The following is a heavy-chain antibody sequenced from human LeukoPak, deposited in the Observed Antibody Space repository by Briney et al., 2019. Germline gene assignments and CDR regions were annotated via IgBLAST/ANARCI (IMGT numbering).Heavy chain of an antibody. V-gene: IGHV4-34*01. CDR1: GGSFSGYY. D-gene: IGHD5-18*01. Sequence: SETLSLTCAVYGGSFSGYYWSWIRQPPGKGLEWTGEINHSGSTNYNPSLKSRVTISVDTSKNQFSLKLSSVTAADTAVYYCAKEVRGYSYGYLTYDYWGQGTLVTVSS. J-gene: IGHJ4*02. CDR2: INHSGST. CDR3: AKEVRGYSYGYLTYDY.